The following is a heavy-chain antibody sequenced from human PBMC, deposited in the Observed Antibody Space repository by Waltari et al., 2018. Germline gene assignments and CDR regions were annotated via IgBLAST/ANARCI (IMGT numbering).Heavy chain of an antibody. CDR3: ARVRASGGNSAFDI. Sequence: QGQLLQSGAEVKKPGASVTVSCKASGYNFRPYGISWVRQAPGQGVEGMGWINPFNGNTNYSHMVQDRVTLTTDPSTSTAYMELRSLTSADTAVYYCARVRASGGNSAFDIWGQGTMVTVSS. CDR1: GYNFRPYG. CDR2: INPFNGNT. V-gene: IGHV1-18*01. J-gene: IGHJ3*02. D-gene: IGHD1-1*01.